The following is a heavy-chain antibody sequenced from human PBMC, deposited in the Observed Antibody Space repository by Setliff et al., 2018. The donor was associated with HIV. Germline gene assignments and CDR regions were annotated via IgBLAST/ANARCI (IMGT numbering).Heavy chain of an antibody. CDR3: ARVIGWNDAGDY. Sequence: SETLSLTCAVYGGSFSGHYWSWIRQPPGKGLEWIGEINHSGSTNYNPSLKSRVTISVDTSKDQFSLKLSFVTAADTAVYYCARVIGWNDAGDYWGRGTLVTVPQ. CDR2: INHSGST. CDR1: GGSFSGHY. D-gene: IGHD1-1*01. J-gene: IGHJ4*02. V-gene: IGHV4-34*01.